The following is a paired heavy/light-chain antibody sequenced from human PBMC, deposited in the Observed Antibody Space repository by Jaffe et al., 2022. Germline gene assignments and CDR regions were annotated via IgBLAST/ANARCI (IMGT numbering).Light chain of an antibody. Sequence: DIQMTQSPSSLSASVGDRVTITCQASQDISNYLNWYQQKPGKAPKLLIYDASNLETGVPSRFSGSGSGTDFTFTISSLQPEDIATYYCQQYDNLITFGQGTRLEIK. V-gene: IGKV1-33*01. CDR1: QDISNY. CDR3: QQYDNLIT. CDR2: DAS. J-gene: IGKJ5*01.
Heavy chain of an antibody. V-gene: IGHV3-30*02. CDR2: IRYDGSNK. Sequence: QVQLVESGGGVVQPGGSLRLSCAASGFTFSSYGMHWVRQAPGKGLEWVAFIRYDGSNKYYADSVKGRFTISRDNSKNTLYLQMNSLRAEDTAVYYCAKDSASSSWYFGFRVTSRFDPWGQGTLVTVSS. CDR1: GFTFSSYG. D-gene: IGHD6-13*01. J-gene: IGHJ5*02. CDR3: AKDSASSSWYFGFRVTSRFDP.